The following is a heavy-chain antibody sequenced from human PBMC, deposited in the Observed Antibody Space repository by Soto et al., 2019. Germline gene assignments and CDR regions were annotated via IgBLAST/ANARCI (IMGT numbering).Heavy chain of an antibody. CDR1: GFTFSSYG. V-gene: IGHV3-30*18. CDR2: ISYDGSNK. D-gene: IGHD2-15*01. J-gene: IGHJ6*02. CDR3: AKEAATDYYYSCMDV. Sequence: GGSLRLSCAASGFTFSSYGMHWVRQAPGKGLEWVAVISYDGSNKYYADSVKGRFTISRDNSKNTLYLQMNSLRAEDTAVYYCAKEAATDYYYSCMDVWGQGTTVTVS.